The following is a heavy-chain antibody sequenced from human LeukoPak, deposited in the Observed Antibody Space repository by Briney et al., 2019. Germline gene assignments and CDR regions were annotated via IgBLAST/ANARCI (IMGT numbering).Heavy chain of an antibody. Sequence: PGGSLRLSCAASGFTFSSYEMNWVRQAPGKGLEWVSYISSSGSTIYYADSVKGRFTISRDNAKNSLYLQMNSLRAEDTAVYYCARGWVTNLRRFDYWGQGALVTVSS. V-gene: IGHV3-48*03. CDR2: ISSSGSTI. CDR3: ARGWVTNLRRFDY. D-gene: IGHD4-17*01. J-gene: IGHJ4*02. CDR1: GFTFSSYE.